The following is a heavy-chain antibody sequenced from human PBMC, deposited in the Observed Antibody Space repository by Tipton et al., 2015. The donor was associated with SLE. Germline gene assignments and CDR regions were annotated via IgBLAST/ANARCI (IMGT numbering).Heavy chain of an antibody. CDR1: GGSISPSYY. CDR3: ARSGSSGWFFDL. V-gene: IGHV4-39*07. Sequence: TLSLTCTVSGGSISPSYYWGLIRQPPGKGLEWIASISYSGIAHYNPSLESRVSMSVDTSKNKFSLQLNSVTTADTAVYYCARSGSSGWFFDLWGRGTLVTVSS. CDR2: ISYSGIA. J-gene: IGHJ2*01.